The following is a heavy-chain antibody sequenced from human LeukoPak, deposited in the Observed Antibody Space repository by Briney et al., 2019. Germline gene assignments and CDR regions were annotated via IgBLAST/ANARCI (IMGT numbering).Heavy chain of an antibody. J-gene: IGHJ4*02. V-gene: IGHV3-30*02. Sequence: GGSLRLSCAASGFTFSSYGMHWVRQAPGKGLEWVAFIRYDGSNKYYADSVKSRFTISRDNSKNTLYLQMNSLRAEDTAVYYCAKGIKPSRPYYFDYWGQGTLVTVSS. CDR1: GFTFSSYG. D-gene: IGHD1-14*01. CDR3: AKGIKPSRPYYFDY. CDR2: IRYDGSNK.